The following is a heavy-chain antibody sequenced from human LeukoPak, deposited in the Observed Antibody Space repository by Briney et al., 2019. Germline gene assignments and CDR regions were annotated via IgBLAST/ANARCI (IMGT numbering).Heavy chain of an antibody. CDR2: INSDGSST. V-gene: IGHV3-74*01. Sequence: GGSLRLSCAASGFTFSSYAMNWVRQAPGKGLVWVSRINSDGSSTSYADSVKGRFTISRDNAKNTLYLQMNSLRAEDTAVYYCARDNTMIAPFDYWGQGTLVTVSS. D-gene: IGHD3-22*01. CDR3: ARDNTMIAPFDY. CDR1: GFTFSSYA. J-gene: IGHJ4*02.